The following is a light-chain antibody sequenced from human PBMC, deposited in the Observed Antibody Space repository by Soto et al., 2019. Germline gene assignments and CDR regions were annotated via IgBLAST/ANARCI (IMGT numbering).Light chain of an antibody. J-gene: IGLJ1*01. CDR1: SSDVGRYNY. V-gene: IGLV2-11*01. CDR3: CSYAGSPRYV. CDR2: DVS. Sequence: QSALTQPRSVSGSPGQSVTISCTGTSSDVGRYNYVSWYQQHPGKAPKVMISDVSERPSGVPDRFSGSKSGNTASLTISGLQAEDEADYYCCSYAGSPRYVFGTGTKVTVL.